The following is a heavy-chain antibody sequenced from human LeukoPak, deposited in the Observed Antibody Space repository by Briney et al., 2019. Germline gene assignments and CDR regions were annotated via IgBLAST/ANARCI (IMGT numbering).Heavy chain of an antibody. Sequence: ASVKVSCKASGGTFSSYAISWVRQAPGQGLEWMGGIIPIFGTANYAQKFQGRVTITTDESTSTAYMELSSLRSEDTAVYYCAREKTYYYHSRDHWGAFDIWGQGTMVTVSS. D-gene: IGHD3-22*01. CDR2: IIPIFGTA. J-gene: IGHJ3*02. CDR3: AREKTYYYHSRDHWGAFDI. V-gene: IGHV1-69*05. CDR1: GGTFSSYA.